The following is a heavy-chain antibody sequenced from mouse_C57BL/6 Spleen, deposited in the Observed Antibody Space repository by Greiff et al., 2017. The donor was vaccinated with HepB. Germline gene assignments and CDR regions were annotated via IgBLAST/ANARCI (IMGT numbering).Heavy chain of an antibody. J-gene: IGHJ1*03. CDR2: ISSGGSYT. CDR1: GFTFSSYG. Sequence: EVMLVESGGDLVKPGGSLKLSCAASGFTFSSYGMSWVRQTPDKRLEWVATISSGGSYTYYPDSVKGRFTISRDNAKNTLYLQMSSLKSEDTAMYYCAREGRYDRYCYVGRTGTTVSVST. CDR3: AREGRYDRYCYV. V-gene: IGHV5-6*01. D-gene: IGHD2-12*01.